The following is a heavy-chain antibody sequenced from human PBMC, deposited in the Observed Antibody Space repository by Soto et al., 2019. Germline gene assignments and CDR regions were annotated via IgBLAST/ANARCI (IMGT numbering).Heavy chain of an antibody. V-gene: IGHV1-18*04. D-gene: IGHD2-21*01. CDR3: ATDEGDLHAF. J-gene: IGHJ4*01. Sequence: GASVKVSCKASHYTFTTYTITWVRQAPGQRFEWVGWIGPNSGNTNFAQKFQGRLSLTIDTSTSTAYMELRSLRSDDTAVYYCATDEGDLHAFWGHRTLDTGSS. CDR1: HYTFTTYT. CDR2: IGPNSGNT.